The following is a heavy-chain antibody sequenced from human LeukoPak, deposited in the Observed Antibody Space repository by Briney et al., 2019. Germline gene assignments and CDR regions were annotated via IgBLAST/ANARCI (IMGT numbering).Heavy chain of an antibody. CDR3: ARPGDRESFRWGIHY. CDR2: ISGSGGST. CDR1: GFTFSSYA. J-gene: IGHJ4*02. V-gene: IGHV3-23*01. D-gene: IGHD3-16*01. Sequence: PGGSLRLSCAASGFTFSSYAMSWVRQAPGKGLEWVSAISGSGGSTYYADSVKGRFTISRDNSKNTLYLQMNSLRAEDTAVYYCARPGDRESFRWGIHYWGQGTLVTVSS.